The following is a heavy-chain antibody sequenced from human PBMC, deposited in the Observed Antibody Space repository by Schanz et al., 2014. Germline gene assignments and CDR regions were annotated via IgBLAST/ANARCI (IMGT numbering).Heavy chain of an antibody. CDR1: GGDIGNYY. CDR2: IHQRGGT. J-gene: IGHJ5*02. CDR3: AKFLYDDPS. Sequence: QVQLQESGPGLVKPSETLSLTCSVSGGDIGNYYWSWIRQPPGKGLEWIGYIHQRGGTNYNPSLKSRVTILVDTSKNQFSRRRTSLTAADTAVYYCAKFLYDDPSWGQGTLVTVSS. D-gene: IGHD3-3*01. V-gene: IGHV4-59*08.